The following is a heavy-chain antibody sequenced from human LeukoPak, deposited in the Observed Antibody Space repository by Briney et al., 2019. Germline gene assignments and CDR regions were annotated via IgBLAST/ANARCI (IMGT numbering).Heavy chain of an antibody. CDR2: INPSGGST. J-gene: IGHJ5*02. D-gene: IGHD6-19*01. CDR1: GYTFTSYY. V-gene: IGHV1-46*01. Sequence: ASVKVSCKASGYTFTSYYMHWVRQAPGQGLEWMGIINPSGGSTSYAQKFQGRVTMTRDTSTSTVYMELSSLRSEDTAVYYCAREGIAVAGAFSSKVYNWFDPWGQGTLVTVSS. CDR3: AREGIAVAGAFSSKVYNWFDP.